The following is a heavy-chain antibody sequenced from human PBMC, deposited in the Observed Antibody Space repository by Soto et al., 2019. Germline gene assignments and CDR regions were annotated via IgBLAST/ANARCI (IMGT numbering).Heavy chain of an antibody. Sequence: EEQLLESVGGLVQPGESLRLSCAASGFTFSSSAMNWVRQTPGKGLEWVSLISDSGDRTHYADSVRGRFSISRDNSKNTLYLQMYSLRAEDTAVYYCAKSLNINWKNWFDPWGQGTLVTVSS. CDR1: GFTFSSSA. V-gene: IGHV3-23*01. J-gene: IGHJ5*02. CDR3: AKSLNINWKNWFDP. D-gene: IGHD1-1*01. CDR2: ISDSGDRT.